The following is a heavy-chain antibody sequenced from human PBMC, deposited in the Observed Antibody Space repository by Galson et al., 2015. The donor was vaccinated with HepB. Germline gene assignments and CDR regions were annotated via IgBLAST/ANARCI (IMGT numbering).Heavy chain of an antibody. J-gene: IGHJ4*02. CDR1: GGTFSSYA. D-gene: IGHD3-22*01. Sequence: SVKVSCKASGGTFSSYAISWVRQAPGQGLEWMGGIIPIFGTANYARKFQGRVTITADESTSTAYMELSSLRSEDTAVYYCARAADSSGYIDYWGQGTLVTVSS. V-gene: IGHV1-69*13. CDR2: IIPIFGTA. CDR3: ARAADSSGYIDY.